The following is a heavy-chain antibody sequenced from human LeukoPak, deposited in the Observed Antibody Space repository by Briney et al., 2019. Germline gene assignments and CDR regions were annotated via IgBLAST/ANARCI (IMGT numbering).Heavy chain of an antibody. J-gene: IGHJ5*02. CDR1: SGSISNYY. V-gene: IGHV4-34*01. CDR2: INHSGST. D-gene: IGHD3-22*01. Sequence: PSETLSLTCTVSSGSISNYYWSWIRQPPGKGLEWIGEINHSGSTNYNPSLKSRVTISVDTSKNQFSLKLSSVTAADTAVYYCARGSVDGLYYYDSSGYKTNNWFDPWGQGTLVTVSS. CDR3: ARGSVDGLYYYDSSGYKTNNWFDP.